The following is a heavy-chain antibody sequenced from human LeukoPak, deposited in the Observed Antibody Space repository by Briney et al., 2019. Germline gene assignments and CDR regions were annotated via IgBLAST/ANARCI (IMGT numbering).Heavy chain of an antibody. Sequence: PGGSLRLSCAASGFTLSSYWMHWVRQAPGKGLEWVSSISSSSSYIYYADSVKGRFTISRDNAKNSLYLQMNSLRAEDTAVYYCARVLDDSSGYDDYWGQGTLVTVSS. J-gene: IGHJ4*02. CDR3: ARVLDDSSGYDDY. CDR2: ISSSSSYI. D-gene: IGHD3-22*01. CDR1: GFTLSSYW. V-gene: IGHV3-21*01.